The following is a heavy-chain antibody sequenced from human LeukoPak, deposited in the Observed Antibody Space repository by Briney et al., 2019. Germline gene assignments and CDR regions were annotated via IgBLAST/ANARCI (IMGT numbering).Heavy chain of an antibody. J-gene: IGHJ4*02. Sequence: ASMKVSCKASGYTFTGYYIHWVRQAPGQGLEWMGWINPNSGGTNYAQKFQGRVTMTRDTSISTAYMELSRLRSDDTAVYYCARTHGSGTVREWVDYWGQGTLVTVSS. CDR3: ARTHGSGTVREWVDY. V-gene: IGHV1-2*02. CDR2: INPNSGGT. D-gene: IGHD3-10*01. CDR1: GYTFTGYY.